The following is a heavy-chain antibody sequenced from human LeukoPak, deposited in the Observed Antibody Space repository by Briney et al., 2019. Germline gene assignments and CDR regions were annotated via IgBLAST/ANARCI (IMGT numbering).Heavy chain of an antibody. Sequence: SETLSLTCAVYVGSFSGYYWSWIRQPPGKGLEWIGEINHGGSTNYNSSLKSRVTISVDMSKNQSSLKLSSVTAADTAVYYCARGYYGSGSHCCHMDVWGKGTTITVS. J-gene: IGHJ6*03. CDR1: VGSFSGYY. CDR2: INHGGST. D-gene: IGHD3-10*01. V-gene: IGHV4-34*01. CDR3: ARGYYGSGSHCCHMDV.